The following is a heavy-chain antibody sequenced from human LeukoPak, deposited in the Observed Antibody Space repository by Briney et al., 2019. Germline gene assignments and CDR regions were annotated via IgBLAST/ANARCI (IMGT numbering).Heavy chain of an antibody. J-gene: IGHJ3*02. CDR3: TSRYCTTTNCYSFDN. CDR1: GFSFKTDS. CDR2: ISSTSAHI. D-gene: IGHD2-2*01. V-gene: IGHV3-21*01. Sequence: GGSLRLSCAASGFSFKTDSMNWVPQAPGKGLEWVSSISSTSAHIFYADSVKGRFSISRDNAKTSLYLQMNSLRVEDTAVYYCTSRYCTTTNCYSFDNWGHGTLVTVSS.